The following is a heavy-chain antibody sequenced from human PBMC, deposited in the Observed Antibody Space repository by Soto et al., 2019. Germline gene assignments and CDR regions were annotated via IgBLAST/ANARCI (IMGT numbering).Heavy chain of an antibody. D-gene: IGHD3-22*01. Sequence: QEQLVESGGGVVQPGKSLRLSCVASGIAFSRYGMHWVRQAPGKGLEWLALIWHDGSDKYYADSVKGRFTISRDNAKNSLYLQMNSLRAEDTATYYCTSSFYYDTSGYDWGQGTLVTVSP. CDR1: GIAFSRYG. CDR2: IWHDGSDK. V-gene: IGHV3-33*03. CDR3: TSSFYYDTSGYD. J-gene: IGHJ4*02.